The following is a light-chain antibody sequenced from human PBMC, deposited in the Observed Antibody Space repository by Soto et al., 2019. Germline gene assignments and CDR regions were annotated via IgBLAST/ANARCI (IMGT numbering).Light chain of an antibody. CDR2: AAS. Sequence: DIQMTQSPSSLSASVGDRVTITCRATQGISNYLAWYQQKPGKVPRLLIYAASTLQSGVPSRFSGSGSGTDFTLTISSLQPEDVATYYCQKYDSALGTFGQGTKVDIK. V-gene: IGKV1-27*01. CDR1: QGISNY. J-gene: IGKJ1*01. CDR3: QKYDSALGT.